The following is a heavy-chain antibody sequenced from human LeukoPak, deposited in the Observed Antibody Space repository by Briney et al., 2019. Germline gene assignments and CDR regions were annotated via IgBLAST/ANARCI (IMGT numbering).Heavy chain of an antibody. J-gene: IGHJ3*02. CDR1: GFTFDDYA. D-gene: IGHD3-10*01. CDR2: ISWNGGSI. CDR3: AKGVRITMVRGAFDI. V-gene: IGHV3-9*01. Sequence: GGSLRLSCAASGFTFDDYAMHWVRQAPGKGLEWVSGISWNGGSIGYADSVKGRFTISRDNAKNSLYLQMNSLRAEDTALYYCAKGVRITMVRGAFDIWGQGTMVTVSS.